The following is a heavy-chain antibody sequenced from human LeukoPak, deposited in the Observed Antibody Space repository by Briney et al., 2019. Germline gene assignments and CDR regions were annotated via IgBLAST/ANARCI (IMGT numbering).Heavy chain of an antibody. J-gene: IGHJ4*02. CDR2: IYYSGST. D-gene: IGHD6-13*01. CDR3: ARAAAATVGLLDY. V-gene: IGHV4-31*03. Sequence: SETLSLTCTVSGGSISSGDYYWSWIRQHPGKGLEWIGYIYYSGSTYYNPSLKSRVTISVDTSKNQFSLKLSSVTAADTAVYYCARAAAATVGLLDYWGQGTLVTVSS. CDR1: GGSISSGDYY.